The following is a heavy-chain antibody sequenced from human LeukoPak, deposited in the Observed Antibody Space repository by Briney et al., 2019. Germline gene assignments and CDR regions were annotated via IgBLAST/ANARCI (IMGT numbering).Heavy chain of an antibody. J-gene: IGHJ4*02. Sequence: ASVKVSCKASGYTFTSYYMHWVRQATGQGLEWMGRMNPNSGNTGYAQKFQGRVTITRNTSISTAYMELSSLRSEDTAVYYCARSSIIAAAGPYYFDYWGQGTLVTVSS. CDR3: ARSSIIAAAGPYYFDY. CDR1: GYTFTSYY. CDR2: MNPNSGNT. V-gene: IGHV1-8*03. D-gene: IGHD6-13*01.